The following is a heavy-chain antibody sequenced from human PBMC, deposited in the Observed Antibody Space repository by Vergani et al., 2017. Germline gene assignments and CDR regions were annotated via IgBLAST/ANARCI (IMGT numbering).Heavy chain of an antibody. Sequence: EVQLEESGGGLVLPGRSLRLSCVASGFTPAGYAMHWVRQAPGKGLEWVSGISWNSNSIGYADSVKGRFTISRDNAKNSLYLRMNSLRAEDSALYYCAKDLGTSSGGGGLVPWGQETLVTVSS. J-gene: IGHJ5*02. CDR2: ISWNSNSI. CDR1: GFTPAGYA. D-gene: IGHD6-6*01. CDR3: AKDLGTSSGGGGLVP. V-gene: IGHV3-9*02.